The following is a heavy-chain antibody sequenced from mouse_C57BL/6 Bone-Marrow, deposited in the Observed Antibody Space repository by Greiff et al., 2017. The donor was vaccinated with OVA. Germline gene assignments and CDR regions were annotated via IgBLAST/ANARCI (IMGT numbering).Heavy chain of an antibody. D-gene: IGHD1-1*01. V-gene: IGHV14-4*01. J-gene: IGHJ2*01. CDR1: GFNIKDDY. CDR3: TTFTTVVEGYFDD. Sequence: VQLQQSGAELVRPGASVKLSCTASGFNIKDDYMHWVKQRPEQGLAWIGWIDPENGDTAYASKFQGKATITADTSSNTAYLQRSSLTSEDTAVYYCTTFTTVVEGYFDDWGQGTTRTVSS. CDR2: IDPENGDT.